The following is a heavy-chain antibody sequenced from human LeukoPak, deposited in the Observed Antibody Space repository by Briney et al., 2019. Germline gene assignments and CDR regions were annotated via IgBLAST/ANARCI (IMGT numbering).Heavy chain of an antibody. CDR1: GGSISSGGYY. J-gene: IGHJ6*04. CDR2: IYYSGST. D-gene: IGHD2-15*01. CDR3: ARDGRQSGPHYYYGMDV. Sequence: SQTLSLTCTVSGGSISSGGYYWSWIRQHPGKGLEWIGYIYYSGSTYYNPSLKSRVTISVDTSKNQFSLKLSSVTAADTAVYYCARDGRQSGPHYYYGMDVWGEGTTVTVSS. V-gene: IGHV4-31*03.